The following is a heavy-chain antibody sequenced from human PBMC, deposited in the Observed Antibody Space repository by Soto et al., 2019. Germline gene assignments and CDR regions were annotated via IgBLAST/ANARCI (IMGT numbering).Heavy chain of an antibody. D-gene: IGHD2-8*01. Sequence: GGSLRLSCAASGFSFSTYPMVWVRQAPGKRLEAVSSISGSGGKTYYKDSVKGRFTISRDNARNSLYLQMVSLRAEDTAVYYCAREGSYCTDGVCYSRGFDCWGRGTLVTVSS. V-gene: IGHV3-21*01. CDR1: GFSFSTYP. J-gene: IGHJ4*02. CDR3: AREGSYCTDGVCYSRGFDC. CDR2: ISGSGGKT.